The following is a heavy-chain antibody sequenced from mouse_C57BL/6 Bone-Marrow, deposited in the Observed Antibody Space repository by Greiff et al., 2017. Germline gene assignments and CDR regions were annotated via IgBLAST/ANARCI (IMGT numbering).Heavy chain of an antibody. CDR1: GYTFTDYY. J-gene: IGHJ2*01. CDR3: ARGDTTGRFSYYFDY. D-gene: IGHD1-1*01. CDR2: INPYNGGT. Sequence: VQLQQSGPVLVKPGASVKMSCKASGYTFTDYYMNWVKQSHGKSLEWIGVINPYNGGTSYNQKFKGKATLTVDKSSSTAYMELNSLTSEDSAVYYCARGDTTGRFSYYFDYWGQGTTLTVSS. V-gene: IGHV1-19*01.